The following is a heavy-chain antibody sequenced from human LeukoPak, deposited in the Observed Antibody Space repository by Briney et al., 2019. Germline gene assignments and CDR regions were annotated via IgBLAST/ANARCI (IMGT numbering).Heavy chain of an antibody. V-gene: IGHV3-30-3*01. CDR3: ARGGQGYDLNWFDP. J-gene: IGHJ5*02. CDR2: ISYDGSNK. CDR1: GYTFTDYY. D-gene: IGHD3-3*01. Sequence: SCKASGYTFTDYYIHWVRQAPGKGLEWVTIISYDGSNKYYADSVKGRFTISRDNSKNTLYLQMNSLRAEDTAVYYCARGGQGYDLNWFDPWGQGTLVTVSS.